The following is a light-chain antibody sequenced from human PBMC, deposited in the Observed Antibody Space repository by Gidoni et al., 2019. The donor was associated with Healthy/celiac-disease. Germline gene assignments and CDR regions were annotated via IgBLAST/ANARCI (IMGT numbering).Light chain of an antibody. J-gene: IGLJ2*01. CDR1: SSDVGGYNY. Sequence: QSALTQPASVSGSPGQSTTISCTGTSSDVGGYNYVSWYQQPPGKAPKLMIYDVSNRPSGVSNRFSGSKSGNTASLTISGLQAEDEADYYCSSYTSSSTLVFGGGTKLTVL. CDR3: SSYTSSSTLV. CDR2: DVS. V-gene: IGLV2-14*01.